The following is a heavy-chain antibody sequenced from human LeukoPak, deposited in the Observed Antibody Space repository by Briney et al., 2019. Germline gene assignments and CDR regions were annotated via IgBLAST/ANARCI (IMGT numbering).Heavy chain of an antibody. J-gene: IGHJ5*02. Sequence: GGSLRLSCAASGFTFSSYEMNWVRQAPGKGLEWVSYISSSGSTIYYADSVKGRFTISRDNAKNSLYLQMNSLRAEDTAIYYCARVHNSGPGYCSGTSCYRLGGWFDTRGQGTLVTVSS. D-gene: IGHD2-2*02. CDR3: ARVHNSGPGYCSGTSCYRLGGWFDT. V-gene: IGHV3-48*03. CDR2: ISSSGSTI. CDR1: GFTFSSYE.